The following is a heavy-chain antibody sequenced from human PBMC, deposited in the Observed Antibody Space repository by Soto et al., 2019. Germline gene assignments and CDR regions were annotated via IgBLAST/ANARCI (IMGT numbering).Heavy chain of an antibody. J-gene: IGHJ3*01. Sequence: QVQLVQSGAEVKNPGASVKVSCQASNYLFGAFGISWVRQAPGQGLEWMGWITPNNGNTHYAEKFQDRVTMTADKSTTTAYMEVRRLTSDDTAVYFCARISARRNDFDVWGQGTVITVSS. CDR1: NYLFGAFG. CDR2: ITPNNGNT. CDR3: ARISARRNDFDV. V-gene: IGHV1-18*01.